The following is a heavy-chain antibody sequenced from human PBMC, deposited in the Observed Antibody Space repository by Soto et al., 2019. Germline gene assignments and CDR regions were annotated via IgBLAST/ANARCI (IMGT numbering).Heavy chain of an antibody. Sequence: PGGSLRLSCSASGFTFSIYGMHWVRQAPGKGLEWVAVISYDGSNKYYADSVKGRFTISRDNSKNTLYLQMNSLRAEDTAVYYCAKDGIAVAGSLDYWGQGTLVTVSS. V-gene: IGHV3-30*18. CDR1: GFTFSIYG. CDR3: AKDGIAVAGSLDY. CDR2: ISYDGSNK. J-gene: IGHJ4*02. D-gene: IGHD6-19*01.